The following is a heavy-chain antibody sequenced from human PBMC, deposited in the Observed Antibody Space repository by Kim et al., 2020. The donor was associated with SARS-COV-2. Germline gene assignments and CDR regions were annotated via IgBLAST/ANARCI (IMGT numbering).Heavy chain of an antibody. Sequence: GGSLRLSCAASGFTFSAYTMNWVRQAPGKGLEWLSSIRSRSSYTFYADSVKGRFTISRDDAKSSVYLQMNRLTVEDTGVYYCARRFGIEVYWGQGALVTVSS. CDR2: IRSRSSYT. V-gene: IGHV3-21*01. D-gene: IGHD3-10*01. CDR3: ARRFGIEVY. CDR1: GFTFSAYT. J-gene: IGHJ4*02.